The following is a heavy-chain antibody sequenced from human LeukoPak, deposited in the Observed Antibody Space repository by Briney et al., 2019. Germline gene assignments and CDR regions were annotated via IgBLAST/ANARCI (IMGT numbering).Heavy chain of an antibody. CDR3: AKGSYGTHAH. D-gene: IGHD4-17*01. CDR2: ISVSGGST. Sequence: GGSLSLSCAASGFTFSTYAMSWVRQAPGKGREWVSAISVSGGSTYYTDAGKGRFTISRDYSKNTLYLQMDSLRAEDTAVYYCAKGSYGTHAHWGQGTLVTVSS. J-gene: IGHJ4*02. CDR1: GFTFSTYA. V-gene: IGHV3-23*01.